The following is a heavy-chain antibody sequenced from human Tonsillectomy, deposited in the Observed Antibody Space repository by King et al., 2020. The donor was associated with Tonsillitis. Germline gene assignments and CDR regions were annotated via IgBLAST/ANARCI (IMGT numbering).Heavy chain of an antibody. V-gene: IGHV1-46*03. J-gene: IGHJ5*02. CDR1: GYTFSNYY. CDR2: IDPNGGST. D-gene: IGHD3-10*01. CDR3: ARYRGVETGGLDP. Sequence: QLVQSGAEVKKPGASVKVSCKSSGYTFSNYYMHWVRQAPGQGLEWMGIIDPNGGSTTYALNFQGRVTMTRDTSTSTVYMELSNLRSEDTAVYFCARYRGVETGGLDPWGQGTLVTVSS.